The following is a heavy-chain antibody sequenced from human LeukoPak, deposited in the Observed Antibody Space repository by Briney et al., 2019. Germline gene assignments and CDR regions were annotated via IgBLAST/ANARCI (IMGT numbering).Heavy chain of an antibody. J-gene: IGHJ5*02. CDR1: GYTFTGYY. D-gene: IGHD3-22*01. V-gene: IGHV1-2*06. CDR3: ARAYDSGGGGNWFDP. CDR2: INPNSGGT. Sequence: ASVKVSCKASGYTFTGYYMHWVRQAPGQGLEWMGRINPNSGGTNYAQKFQGRVTMTRDTSISTAYMELSRLRSDDTAVYYCARAYDSGGGGNWFDPWGQGTLVTVSS.